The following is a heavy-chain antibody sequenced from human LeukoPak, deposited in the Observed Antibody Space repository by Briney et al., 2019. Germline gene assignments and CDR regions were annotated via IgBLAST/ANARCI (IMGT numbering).Heavy chain of an antibody. D-gene: IGHD1-26*01. J-gene: IGHJ3*02. CDR3: ARSPHRSVDAFDI. CDR1: GYTFTTYG. V-gene: IGHV1-18*01. CDR2: ISGYNGNT. Sequence: ASVKVSCKASGYTFTTYGINWVRQAPGQGLEWMGWISGYNGNTNYAQKVQGRVTMTTDTSTSTAYMGLRSLRSDDTAVYYCARSPHRSVDAFDIWGQGTMVTVSS.